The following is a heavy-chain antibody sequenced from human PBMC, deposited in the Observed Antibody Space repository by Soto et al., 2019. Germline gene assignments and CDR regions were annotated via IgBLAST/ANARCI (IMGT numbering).Heavy chain of an antibody. Sequence: ASVKVSCKDSGYNFTSYAMHWLRHAPEQRLEWMGWINPGNGNTKYSQKFQGRVTITADESTSTAYMELSSLRSEDTAVYYCARGYYDSREDDYYGMDIGGQGTTVTVSS. CDR3: ARGYYDSREDDYYGMDI. J-gene: IGHJ6*02. V-gene: IGHV1-3*01. CDR1: GYNFTSYA. D-gene: IGHD3-22*01. CDR2: INPGNGNT.